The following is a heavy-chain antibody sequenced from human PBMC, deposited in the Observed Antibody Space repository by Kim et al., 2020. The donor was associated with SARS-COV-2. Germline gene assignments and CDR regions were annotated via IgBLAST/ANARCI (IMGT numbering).Heavy chain of an antibody. CDR1: GGSISSSSYY. J-gene: IGHJ5*02. CDR3: ARHPLSGLAAAASWFDP. Sequence: SETLSLTCTVSGGSISSSSYYWGWIRQPPGKGLEWIGSIYYSGSTYYNPSLKSRVTISVDTSKNQFSLKLSSVTAADTAVYYCARHPLSGLAAAASWFDPWGQGTLVTVSS. V-gene: IGHV4-39*01. CDR2: IYYSGST. D-gene: IGHD6-13*01.